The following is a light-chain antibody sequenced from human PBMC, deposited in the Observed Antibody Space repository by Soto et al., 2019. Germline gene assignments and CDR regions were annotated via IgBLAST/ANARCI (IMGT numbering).Light chain of an antibody. Sequence: QSVLTQPASVSGSPGQSITISCTGTSSDVGTYNYVSWYQQHPGRAPKLIIYEVSNRPSGVSNRFSGSKSGNTASLTISGLQAEDEADYYCAAWDDSLSGFYVFGTGTKVTVL. CDR2: EVS. J-gene: IGLJ1*01. CDR1: SSDVGTYNY. V-gene: IGLV2-14*01. CDR3: AAWDDSLSGFYV.